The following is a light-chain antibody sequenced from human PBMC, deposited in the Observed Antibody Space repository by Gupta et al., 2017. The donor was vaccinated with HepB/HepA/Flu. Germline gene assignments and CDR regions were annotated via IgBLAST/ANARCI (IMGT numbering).Light chain of an antibody. J-gene: IGKJ3*01. Sequence: DIQMTQSPSSLPASVGDRVTITCRASQSISNYLNWYQQKPGRAPNLLIYAASSLQSGVPSRFSGGGSGTDFTLTINSLQPEDFATYFCQQSYSNPLTFGHGTKVDI. CDR1: QSISNY. V-gene: IGKV1-39*01. CDR2: AAS. CDR3: QQSYSNPLT.